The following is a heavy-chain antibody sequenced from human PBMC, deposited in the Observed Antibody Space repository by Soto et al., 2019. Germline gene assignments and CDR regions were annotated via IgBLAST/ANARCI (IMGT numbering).Heavy chain of an antibody. D-gene: IGHD3-3*01. J-gene: IGHJ5*02. CDR2: INPHGGST. CDR1: GDTFTSYY. CDR3: ARSSGGNFGIIIEGSNWFDP. Sequence: ASVKVSCKAPGDTFTSYYLNWVRPAPGQGLEWMGVINPHGGSTKYAQKFQGRITMTRDTSRSTVYMELSSLRSDDTAIYYCARSSGGNFGIIIEGSNWFDPWGQGTLVPVSS. V-gene: IGHV1-46*01.